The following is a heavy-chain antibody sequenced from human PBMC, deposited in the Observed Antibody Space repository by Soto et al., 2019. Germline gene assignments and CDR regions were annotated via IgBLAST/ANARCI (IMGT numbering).Heavy chain of an antibody. CDR2: IDPTDSYI. CDR3: ATYQNRSTYSGLDV. D-gene: IGHD2-2*01. CDR1: GYSFTSYW. V-gene: IGHV5-10-1*01. J-gene: IGHJ6*02. Sequence: GASLKISCRGSGYSFTSYWITWVRQMPGKGLEWMGRIDPTDSYINYNPSFQGHVTISADKSIRSAYLQWSSLKASDTAIYYCATYQNRSTYSGLDVCGQGSTVTVSS.